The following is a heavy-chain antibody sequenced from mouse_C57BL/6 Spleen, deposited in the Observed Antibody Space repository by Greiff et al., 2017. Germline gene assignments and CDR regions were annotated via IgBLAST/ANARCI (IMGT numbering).Heavy chain of an antibody. CDR2: ISNGGGST. D-gene: IGHD1-1*01. CDR1: GFTFSDYY. CDR3: AREVYYGSSYGAMDY. J-gene: IGHJ4*01. V-gene: IGHV5-12*01. Sequence: EVKVEESGGGLVQPGGSLKLSCAASGFTFSDYYMYWVRQTPEKRLEWVAYISNGGGSTYYPDTVKGRFTISRANAKNTLYLQMSRLKSEDTAMYYCAREVYYGSSYGAMDYWGQGTSVTVSS.